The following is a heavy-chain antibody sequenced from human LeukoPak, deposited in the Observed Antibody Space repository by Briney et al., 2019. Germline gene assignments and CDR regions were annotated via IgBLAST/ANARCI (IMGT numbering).Heavy chain of an antibody. Sequence: PGGSLRLSCAASGFIVSSNYMSWVRQAPGKGLEWVSVIYSGGTYYADSVKGRFTISRDNSKNTLYLQMNSLRAEDTAVYYCTRDIGSGNYYFFDYWGQGTLVTVSS. CDR2: IYSGGT. CDR3: TRDIGSGNYYFFDY. V-gene: IGHV3-53*01. J-gene: IGHJ4*02. D-gene: IGHD1-26*01. CDR1: GFIVSSNY.